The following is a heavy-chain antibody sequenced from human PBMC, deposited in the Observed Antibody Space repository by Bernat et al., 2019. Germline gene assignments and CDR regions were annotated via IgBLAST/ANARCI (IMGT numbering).Heavy chain of an antibody. D-gene: IGHD2-15*01. CDR3: ARTVAATALFDY. J-gene: IGHJ4*02. Sequence: QLQLQESGSGLVKPSQTLSLTCAVSGGSISSGGYSWSWIRQPPGKGLEWIGYIYHSGSTYYNPSLKSRVTISVDRSKNQFSLKLSSVTAADTAVYYCARTVAATALFDYWGQGTLVTVSS. CDR1: GGSISSGGYS. V-gene: IGHV4-30-2*01. CDR2: IYHSGST.